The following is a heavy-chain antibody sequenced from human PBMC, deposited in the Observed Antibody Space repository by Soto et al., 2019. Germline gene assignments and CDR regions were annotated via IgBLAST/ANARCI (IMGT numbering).Heavy chain of an antibody. D-gene: IGHD5-18*01. CDR1: GFTFSRYG. V-gene: IGHV3-33*01. J-gene: IGHJ4*02. Sequence: QAQLVESGGGVVQPGRSLRLSCAASGFTFSRYGMHWVRQAPGKGLEWVAVIWNDGSNKDYADSVKGRFSISRDNSKNTLFLQMNSVRAEDTAVYYCARATGIQLWLGIDYWGQGTLVTVSS. CDR3: ARATGIQLWLGIDY. CDR2: IWNDGSNK.